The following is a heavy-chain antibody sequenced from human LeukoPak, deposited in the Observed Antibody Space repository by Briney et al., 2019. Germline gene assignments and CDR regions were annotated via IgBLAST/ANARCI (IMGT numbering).Heavy chain of an antibody. Sequence: GGSLRLSCSASGLTFTDYCMTWIRQAPGKGLEWVSYITSSGSYTNYADSVKGRFTISRDNANNSLYLQMNSLRAEDTAVYYCARYPVGNYDSGFDYWGQGSLVIVSS. CDR1: GLTFTDYC. CDR2: ITSSGSYT. V-gene: IGHV3-11*06. D-gene: IGHD5-12*01. J-gene: IGHJ4*02. CDR3: ARYPVGNYDSGFDY.